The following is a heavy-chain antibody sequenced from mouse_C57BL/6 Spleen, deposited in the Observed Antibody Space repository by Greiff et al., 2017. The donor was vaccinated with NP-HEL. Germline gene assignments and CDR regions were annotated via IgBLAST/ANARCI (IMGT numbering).Heavy chain of an antibody. CDR2: IYPGGGYT. J-gene: IGHJ4*01. V-gene: IGHV1-63*01. CDR3: ARGGYDYDDGYAMDY. D-gene: IGHD2-4*01. Sequence: QVQLKESGAELVRPGTSVKMSCKASGYTFTNYWIGWAKQRPGHGLEWIGDIYPGGGYTNYNEKFKGKATLTADKSSSTAYMQFSSLTSEDSAIYYCARGGYDYDDGYAMDYWGQGTSVTVSS. CDR1: GYTFTNYW.